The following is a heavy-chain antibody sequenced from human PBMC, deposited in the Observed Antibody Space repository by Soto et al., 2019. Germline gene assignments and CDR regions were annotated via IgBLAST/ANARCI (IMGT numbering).Heavy chain of an antibody. CDR1: GGTFSSYT. J-gene: IGHJ4*02. CDR2: FIPILGIA. V-gene: IGHV1-69*02. Sequence: SVKVSCKASGGTFSSYTISWVRQAPGQGLEWMGRFIPILGIANYAQKFQGRVTITADKSTSTAYMELSSLRSEDTAVYYCARDLNVGNFDYWGQGTLVTVSS. D-gene: IGHD1-26*01. CDR3: ARDLNVGNFDY.